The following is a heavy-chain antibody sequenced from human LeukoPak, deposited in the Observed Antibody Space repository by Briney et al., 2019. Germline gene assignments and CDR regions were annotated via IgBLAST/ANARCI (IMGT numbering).Heavy chain of an antibody. Sequence: SETLSLACTVSGGSISSSSYYWGWIRQPPGKGLEWIGSIYYSGSTYYNPSLKSRVTISVDTSKNQFSLKLSSVTAADTAVYYCARTDYYDSSGYYWVFDYWGQGTLVTVSS. CDR1: GGSISSSSYY. J-gene: IGHJ4*02. CDR3: ARTDYYDSSGYYWVFDY. CDR2: IYYSGST. D-gene: IGHD3-22*01. V-gene: IGHV4-39*07.